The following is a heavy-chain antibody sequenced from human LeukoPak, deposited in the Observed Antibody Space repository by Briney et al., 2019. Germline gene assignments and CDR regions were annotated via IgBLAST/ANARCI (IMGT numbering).Heavy chain of an antibody. D-gene: IGHD6-13*01. CDR3: ARGRSSWSYYYYGMDV. Sequence: SETLSLTCTVSGGSISSSGYHWGWIRQPPGKGLEWIGSIYYSGSTYYNPSLKSRVTISVDTSKNQISLKLSSVTAADTAVYYCARGRSSWSYYYYGMDVWGQGTTVTVSS. CDR1: GGSISSSGYH. V-gene: IGHV4-39*07. J-gene: IGHJ6*02. CDR2: IYYSGST.